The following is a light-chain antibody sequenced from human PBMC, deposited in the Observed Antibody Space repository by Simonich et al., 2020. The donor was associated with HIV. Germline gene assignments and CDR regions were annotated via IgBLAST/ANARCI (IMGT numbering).Light chain of an antibody. CDR2: AAS. CDR1: QGINTY. V-gene: IGKV1-8*01. J-gene: IGKJ4*01. Sequence: AIRMTQSPSSLSASTGDRVTITCRASQGINTYLAWYQQKPGKAPKLLISAASTLQSVVPSRFSGSGSGTDFTLTISWLQSEDFATYYCQQYYNYPLTFGGGTKVEIK. CDR3: QQYYNYPLT.